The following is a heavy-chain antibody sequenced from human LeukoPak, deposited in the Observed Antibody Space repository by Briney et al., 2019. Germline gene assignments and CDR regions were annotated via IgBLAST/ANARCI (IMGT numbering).Heavy chain of an antibody. CDR1: GGSISTYY. V-gene: IGHV4-59*01. J-gene: IGHJ1*01. Sequence: SESLSLTCTVSGGSISTYYWNWIRQPPGKGLEWIGYIYHSGSTNYNPSLRSRVTISVDTSKNQFSLNLNSVTAADTAVYYCARGGAARLHFQNWGQGTLVTVSS. D-gene: IGHD6-6*01. CDR2: IYHSGST. CDR3: ARGGAARLHFQN.